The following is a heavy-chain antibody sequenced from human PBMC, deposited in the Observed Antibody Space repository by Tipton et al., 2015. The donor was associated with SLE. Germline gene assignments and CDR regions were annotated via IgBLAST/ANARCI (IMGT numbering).Heavy chain of an antibody. CDR3: TRDNRRGRFDP. Sequence: GSLRLSCAASGFTLSSYWIHWVRQAPGKGLVWVSHINSDGSTTTYADSVKGRFTISRDNAKNTVYLQMNSLRADDTAVYHCTRDNRRGRFDPWGQGTLVTVSS. V-gene: IGHV3-74*01. J-gene: IGHJ5*02. CDR2: INSDGSTT. CDR1: GFTLSSYW.